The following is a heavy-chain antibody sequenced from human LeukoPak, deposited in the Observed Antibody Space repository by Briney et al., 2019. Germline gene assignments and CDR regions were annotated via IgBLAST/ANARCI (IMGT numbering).Heavy chain of an antibody. D-gene: IGHD1-1*01. Sequence: GGSLRLSCAASGFTFSSYAMHWVRQAPGKGLEWVAVISYDGSNKYYADSVKGRFTISRDNSKNTLYLQMNSLRAEDTAVYYCARDPSGYPRGDYWGQGTLVTVSS. CDR2: ISYDGSNK. CDR3: ARDPSGYPRGDY. J-gene: IGHJ4*02. CDR1: GFTFSSYA. V-gene: IGHV3-30-3*01.